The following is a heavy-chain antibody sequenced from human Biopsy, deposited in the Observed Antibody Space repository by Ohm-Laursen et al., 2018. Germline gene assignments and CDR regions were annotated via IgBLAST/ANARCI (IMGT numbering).Heavy chain of an antibody. CDR3: ARDFNYDGGGSFNFDY. CDR1: GYTFTNYN. J-gene: IGHJ4*02. V-gene: IGHV1-8*01. Sequence: ASVKVSCKASGYTFTNYNVNWVRQATGQGLKWMGWMNPNSGNTGYAQKFQGRVTMTGNTSISTAYMELSSLTSVDTAVYYCARDFNYDGGGSFNFDYWGQGTLVTVSS. CDR2: MNPNSGNT. D-gene: IGHD3-22*01.